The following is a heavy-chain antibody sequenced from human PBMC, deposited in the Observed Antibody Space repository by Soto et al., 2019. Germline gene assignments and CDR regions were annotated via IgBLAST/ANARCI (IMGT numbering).Heavy chain of an antibody. V-gene: IGHV1-18*01. CDR3: ARGDATKIVVTTYYAMDV. CDR2: ISPDNGNA. CDR1: GYTFTSYG. D-gene: IGHD4-17*01. Sequence: GASVKVSCKASGYTFTSYGISWVRRAPGQGLEWMGWISPDNGNANYAQKLQGRVTMTADESTNIVYMDVTSLRSEDTAVYYCARGDATKIVVTTYYAMDVWGQGTTVTVSS. J-gene: IGHJ6*02.